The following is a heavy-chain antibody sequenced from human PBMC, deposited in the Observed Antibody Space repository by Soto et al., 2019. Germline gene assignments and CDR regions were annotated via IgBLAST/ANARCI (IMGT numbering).Heavy chain of an antibody. CDR2: IWYDESNK. CDR3: ARDNAVSLIWSGPGDY. V-gene: IGHV3-33*01. CDR1: GFTFSSYG. Sequence: GGSLRLSCAASGFTFSSYGMHWVRQAPGKGLEWVAVIWYDESNKYYADSVKGRFTISRDNSKNTLYLQMNSLRAEDTAIYYCARDNAVSLIWSGPGDYWGQGTLVTVSS. D-gene: IGHD3-3*01. J-gene: IGHJ4*02.